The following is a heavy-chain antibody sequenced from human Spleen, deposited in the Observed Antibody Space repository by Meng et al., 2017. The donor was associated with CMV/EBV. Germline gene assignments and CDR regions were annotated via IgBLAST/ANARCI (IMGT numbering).Heavy chain of an antibody. D-gene: IGHD3-3*01. CDR2: IIPIFGTA. CDR3: AILRFRTDWFDP. CDR1: GGTFSSYA. V-gene: IGHV1-69*05. J-gene: IGHJ5*02. Sequence: CKAAGGTFSSYAISWVRQAPGQGLEWMGGIIPIFGTANYAQKFQGRVTITTDESTSTAYMELSSLRSEDTAVYYCAILRFRTDWFDPWGQGTLVTVSS.